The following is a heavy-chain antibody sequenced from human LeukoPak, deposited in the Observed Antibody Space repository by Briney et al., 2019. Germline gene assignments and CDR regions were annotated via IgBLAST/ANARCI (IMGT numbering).Heavy chain of an antibody. CDR2: IGYDGSNK. J-gene: IGHJ4*02. Sequence: GGSLRLSCAASGFTFSSYGMHWVRQAPGKGLEWVAVIGYDGSNKYYADSVKGRFTISRDNSKNTLYLQMNSLRAEDTAVYYCARDETTVTTAIDYWGQGTLVTVSS. CDR1: GFTFSSYG. CDR3: ARDETTVTTAIDY. D-gene: IGHD4-11*01. V-gene: IGHV3-33*01.